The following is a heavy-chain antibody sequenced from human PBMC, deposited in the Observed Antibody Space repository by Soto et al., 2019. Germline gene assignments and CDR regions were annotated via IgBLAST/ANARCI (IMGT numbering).Heavy chain of an antibody. V-gene: IGHV1-3*01. CDR2: INAGNGNT. CDR1: GYTFTNYA. Sequence: QVHLVQSGAEVKKPGASVKVSCKASGYTFTNYAMHWVRQAPGHRLEGMGWINAGNGNTKYSQKFKGRVTLTRDTSANTAYMELSSLRSEDTAVYYCARASGWYLDYWGQGTLVTVSS. D-gene: IGHD6-19*01. J-gene: IGHJ4*02. CDR3: ARASGWYLDY.